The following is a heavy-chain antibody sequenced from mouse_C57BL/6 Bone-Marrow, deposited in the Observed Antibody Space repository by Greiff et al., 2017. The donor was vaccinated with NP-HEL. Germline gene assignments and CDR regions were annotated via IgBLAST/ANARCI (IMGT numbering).Heavy chain of an antibody. V-gene: IGHV1-55*01. CDR1: GYTFSSYW. Sequence: QVRLQQPGAELVKPGASVKMSCKASGYTFSSYWITWVKQRPGQGLEWIGDIYPGSGSTNYNEKFKSKATLTVDTSSSTAYMQLSSLTSEDSAVYYCAKGGIYSKGLGYWGQGTTLTVSS. CDR2: IYPGSGST. CDR3: AKGGIYSKGLGY. D-gene: IGHD2-5*01. J-gene: IGHJ2*01.